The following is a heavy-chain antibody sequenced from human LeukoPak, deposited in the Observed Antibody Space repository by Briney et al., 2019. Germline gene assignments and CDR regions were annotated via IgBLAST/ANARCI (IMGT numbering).Heavy chain of an antibody. CDR3: VKESVQGDI. CDR1: GFTFSNYG. Sequence: PGGSLRLSCAASGFTFSNYGMHWVRQAPGKGLDWVAFIRYDGNNKHYADSVKGRFTISRDNSKNTLYLQMNSLRVEDTAVYYCVKESVQGDIWGQGTMVTVSS. CDR2: IRYDGNNK. J-gene: IGHJ3*02. D-gene: IGHD5/OR15-5a*01. V-gene: IGHV3-30*02.